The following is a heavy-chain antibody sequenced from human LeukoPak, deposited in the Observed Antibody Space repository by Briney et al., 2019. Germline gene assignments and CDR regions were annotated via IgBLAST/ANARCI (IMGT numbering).Heavy chain of an antibody. CDR3: ARGLGSSSR. V-gene: IGHV4-34*01. CDR2: INHSGST. CDR1: GGSFSGYY. J-gene: IGHJ4*02. D-gene: IGHD6-13*01. Sequence: SETLSLTYAVYGGSFSGYYWSWIRQPPGKGLEWIGEINHSGSTNYNPSLKSRVTISVDTSKNQFSLKLSSVTAADTAVYYCARGLGSSSRWGQGTLVTVSS.